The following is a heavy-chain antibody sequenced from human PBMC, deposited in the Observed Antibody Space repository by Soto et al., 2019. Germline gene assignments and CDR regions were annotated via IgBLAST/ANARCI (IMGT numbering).Heavy chain of an antibody. D-gene: IGHD3-22*01. V-gene: IGHV1-18*04. Sequence: ASVKVSCKASGYTFSDYYIHWVRQAPGQGLEWMGWISAYNGNTNYAQKLQGRVTMTTDTSTSTAYMELRSLRSDDTAVYYCARESLYYYDSSGSNDYWGQGTLVTVSS. CDR1: GYTFSDYY. CDR2: ISAYNGNT. CDR3: ARESLYYYDSSGSNDY. J-gene: IGHJ4*02.